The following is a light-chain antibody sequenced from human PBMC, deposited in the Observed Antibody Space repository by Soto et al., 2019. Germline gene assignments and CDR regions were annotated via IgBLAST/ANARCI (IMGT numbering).Light chain of an antibody. J-gene: IGKJ1*01. CDR1: QSVSSY. CDR2: GAS. CDR3: QQYGSSGT. Sequence: EIVLTQFQATLSLSPGQRVALCGRASQSVSSYLAWYQQKPGQAPRLLIYGASNRATGIPDRFSGSGSGTDFTLTISRLETEDFAVYYCQQYGSSGTFGQGTKVDIK. V-gene: IGKV3-20*01.